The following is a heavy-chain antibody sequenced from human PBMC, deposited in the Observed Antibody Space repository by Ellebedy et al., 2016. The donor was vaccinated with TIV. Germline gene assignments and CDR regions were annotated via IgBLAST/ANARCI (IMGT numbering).Heavy chain of an antibody. V-gene: IGHV3-53*01. CDR1: GFTVSSNY. CDR2: IYSGGST. CDR3: ALSKDGTPGY. Sequence: GESLKISCAASGFTVSSNYMVWVRQAPGTGLEWVADIYSGGSTDYVDSVKGRFTISLDSSKNTLYLQMNNLRAEDPAVYYCALSKDGTPGYWGQGTLVTVSS. D-gene: IGHD1-14*01. J-gene: IGHJ4*02.